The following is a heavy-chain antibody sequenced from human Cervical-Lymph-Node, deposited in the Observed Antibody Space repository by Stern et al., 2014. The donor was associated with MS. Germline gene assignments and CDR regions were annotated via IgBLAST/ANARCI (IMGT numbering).Heavy chain of an antibody. J-gene: IGHJ5*02. CDR2: ISYDGSNK. CDR3: ARVSAIAP. V-gene: IGHV3-30*01. D-gene: IGHD2-21*01. CDR1: GFTFSSYA. Sequence: QVQLVQSGGGVVQPGRSLRLSCAASGFTFSSYAMHWVRQAPGKGLEWVAVISYDGSNKYYADSVKGRFTISRDNSKNTLYLQMNSLRAEDTAVYYCARVSAIAPWGQGTLVTVSS.